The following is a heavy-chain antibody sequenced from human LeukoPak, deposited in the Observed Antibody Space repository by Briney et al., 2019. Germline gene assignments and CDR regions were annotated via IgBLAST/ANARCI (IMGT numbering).Heavy chain of an antibody. CDR3: ARGGDNWFDP. Sequence: ASVKVSCKASGYTFTGYYMHWVRQAPGQGLEWMGGIIPIFGTANYAQKFQGRVTITADESTSTAYMELSSLRSEDTAVYYCARGGDNWFDPWGQGTLVTVSS. D-gene: IGHD3-16*01. V-gene: IGHV1-69*13. CDR2: IIPIFGTA. J-gene: IGHJ5*02. CDR1: GYTFTGYY.